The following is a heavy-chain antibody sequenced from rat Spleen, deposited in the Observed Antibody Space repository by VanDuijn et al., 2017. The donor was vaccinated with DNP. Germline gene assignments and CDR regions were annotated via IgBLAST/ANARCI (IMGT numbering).Heavy chain of an antibody. D-gene: IGHD4-3*01. CDR3: VRWNSGHFDY. J-gene: IGHJ2*01. V-gene: IGHV5-22*01. CDR1: GFTFSDYY. Sequence: EVQLVESGGGLVQPGRSLKLSCAASGFTFSDYYMAWVRQAPTKGLEWVAYIGSDSYAPYYGDSVKGRFTISRYNTKSTLYLQMNSLRSEDMATYYCVRWNSGHFDYWGQGVMVTVSS. CDR2: IGSDSYAP.